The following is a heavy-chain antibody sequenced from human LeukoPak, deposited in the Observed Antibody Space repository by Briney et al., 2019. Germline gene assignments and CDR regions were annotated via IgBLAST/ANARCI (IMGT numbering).Heavy chain of an antibody. Sequence: TGGSLRLPCAASGFTFSSYGMHWVRQAPGKGVDWVAAISYDGSNKYYADSVKGRFTISRDNSKNTLYLQMNSLRAEDTAVYYCAKDSGPWGQGTLVTVSS. CDR3: AKDSGP. CDR2: ISYDGSNK. CDR1: GFTFSSYG. J-gene: IGHJ5*02. V-gene: IGHV3-30*18.